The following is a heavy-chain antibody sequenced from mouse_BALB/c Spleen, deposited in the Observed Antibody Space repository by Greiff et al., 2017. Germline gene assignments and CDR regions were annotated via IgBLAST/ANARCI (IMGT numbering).Heavy chain of an antibody. CDR2: INPSSGYT. V-gene: IGHV1-4*02. D-gene: IGHD2-4*01. Sequence: QVQLKESAAELARPGASVKMSCKASGYTFTSYTMHWVNQRPGQGLEWIGYINPSSGYTEYNQKFKDKTTLTADKSSSTAYMQLSSLTSEDSAVYYCAPYDYDGAWFAYWGQGTLVTVSA. CDR3: APYDYDGAWFAY. CDR1: GYTFTSYT. J-gene: IGHJ3*01.